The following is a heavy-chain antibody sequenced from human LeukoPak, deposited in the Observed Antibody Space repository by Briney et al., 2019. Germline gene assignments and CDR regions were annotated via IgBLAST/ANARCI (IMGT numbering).Heavy chain of an antibody. V-gene: IGHV1-3*01. CDR2: INAGNGNM. J-gene: IGHJ6*02. CDR1: GYPITNYS. Sequence: ASVKVSCKASGYPITNYSMHWVRQAPGQSLEWMGRINAGNGNMKFSEKSQDRVALSRDTSASTAYLEMSSLRFEDTAIYFCARATTGGTYSYYFGMDVWGQGTSVTVSS. CDR3: ARATTGGTYSYYFGMDV. D-gene: IGHD3-16*01.